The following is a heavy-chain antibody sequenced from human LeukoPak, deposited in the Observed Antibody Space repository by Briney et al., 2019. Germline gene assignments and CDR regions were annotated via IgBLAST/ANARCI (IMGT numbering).Heavy chain of an antibody. Sequence: GASVKVSCKASGGTLSSYAISWVRQAPGQGLEWMGGIIPIFGTANYAQKFQGRVTITTDESTSTAYMELSSLRSEDTAVYYCARDYDSSGSFFDYWGQGTLVTVSS. CDR3: ARDYDSSGSFFDY. CDR1: GGTLSSYA. J-gene: IGHJ4*02. CDR2: IIPIFGTA. D-gene: IGHD3-22*01. V-gene: IGHV1-69*05.